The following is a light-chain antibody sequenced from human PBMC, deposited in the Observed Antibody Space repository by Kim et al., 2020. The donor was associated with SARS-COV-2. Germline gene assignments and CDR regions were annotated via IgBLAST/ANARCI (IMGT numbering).Light chain of an antibody. J-gene: IGKJ1*01. CDR3: QHLGT. Sequence: EIVMTQSPATLSVSPGERATLSCRASQSVSSNLAWYQQKPGQAPRLLIYGASTRATGLPARFSGSGSGTEFTLTISSLQSEDFAVYYCQHLGTFGQGTKVDIK. CDR1: QSVSSN. CDR2: GAS. V-gene: IGKV3-15*01.